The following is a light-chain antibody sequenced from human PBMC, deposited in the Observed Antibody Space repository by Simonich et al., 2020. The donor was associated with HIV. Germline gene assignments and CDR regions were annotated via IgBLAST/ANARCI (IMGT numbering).Light chain of an antibody. CDR3: MQSIQLPRT. Sequence: EIVMTQTPLSLSVTPGQPASISCKSSRTLLYSDGKTYLYWYLQKPGQSPQPLIYEIFNRFSGVPERFSGSGSGTDFTLKISRVEAEDVGVYYCMQSIQLPRTFGQGTKVEIK. V-gene: IGKV2D-29*02. CDR2: EIF. J-gene: IGKJ1*01. CDR1: RTLLYSDGKTY.